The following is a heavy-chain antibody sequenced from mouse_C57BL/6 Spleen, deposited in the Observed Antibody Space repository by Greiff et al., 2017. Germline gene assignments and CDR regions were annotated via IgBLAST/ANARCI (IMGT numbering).Heavy chain of an antibody. CDR2: ISDGGSYT. CDR3: ARDQATVAPFAY. J-gene: IGHJ3*01. V-gene: IGHV5-4*01. Sequence: EVHLVESGGGLVKPGGSLKLSCAASGFTFSSYAMSWVRQTPEKRLEWVATISDGGSYTYYPDNVKGRFTISRDNAKNNLYLQMSHLKSEDTAMYYCARDQATVAPFAYWGQGTLVTVSA. CDR1: GFTFSSYA. D-gene: IGHD1-1*01.